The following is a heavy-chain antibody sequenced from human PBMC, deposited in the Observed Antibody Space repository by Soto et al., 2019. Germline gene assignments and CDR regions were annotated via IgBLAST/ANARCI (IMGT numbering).Heavy chain of an antibody. J-gene: IGHJ4*02. CDR1: GFTFDDYA. CDR3: AKVHELRFLGRLNYFDY. Sequence: GGSLRLSCAASGFTFDDYAMHWVRQAPGKGLEWVSGISWNSGSIGYADSVKGRFTISRDNAKNSLYLQMNSLRAEDTALYYCAKVHELRFLGRLNYFDYWGQGTLVTVSS. CDR2: ISWNSGSI. V-gene: IGHV3-9*01. D-gene: IGHD3-3*01.